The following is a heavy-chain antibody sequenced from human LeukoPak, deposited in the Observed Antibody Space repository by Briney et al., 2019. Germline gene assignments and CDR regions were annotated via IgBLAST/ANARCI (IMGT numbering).Heavy chain of an antibody. CDR2: IIPIFGTA. V-gene: IGHV1-69*13. CDR3: AREGGEWLLFDY. Sequence: SVKVSCKASGYTFTSYYMHWVRQAPGQGLEWMGGIIPIFGTANYAQKFQGRVTITADESTSTAYMELSSLRSEDTAVYYCAREGGEWLLFDYWGQGTLVTVSS. D-gene: IGHD3-3*01. CDR1: GYTFTSYY. J-gene: IGHJ4*02.